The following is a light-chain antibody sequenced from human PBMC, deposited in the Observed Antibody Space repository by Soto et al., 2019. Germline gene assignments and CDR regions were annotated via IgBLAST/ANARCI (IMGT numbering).Light chain of an antibody. CDR2: NNN. Sequence: QSVLTQPPSASGTPGQRVTISCSGSSSNIGRNTVNWYQQIQGTAPKLLIYNNNQRPSGVPGQFSGSKSGTSASLAISGLQSEDEADYYCAAWDDSLNGLVFGTGTKLTVL. CDR1: SSNIGRNT. J-gene: IGLJ1*01. CDR3: AAWDDSLNGLV. V-gene: IGLV1-44*01.